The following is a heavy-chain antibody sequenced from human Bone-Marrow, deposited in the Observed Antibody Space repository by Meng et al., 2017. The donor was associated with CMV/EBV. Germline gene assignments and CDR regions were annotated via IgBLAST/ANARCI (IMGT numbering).Heavy chain of an antibody. V-gene: IGHV1-18*01. J-gene: IGHJ6*02. CDR1: GYIFNTYG. CDR3: ARVCSSTSCYPYYYYGMDV. D-gene: IGHD2-2*01. Sequence: ASVKVSCKASGYIFNTYGISWVRQAPGQGLEWMGWINADNGDTNYAQKFQGRVTMTTDTSTSTAYMELRNLGSDDTAVYFCARVCSSTSCYPYYYYGMDVWGQGTTVTVSS. CDR2: INADNGDT.